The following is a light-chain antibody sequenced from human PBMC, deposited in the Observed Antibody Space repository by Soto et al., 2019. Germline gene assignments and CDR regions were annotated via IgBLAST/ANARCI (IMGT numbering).Light chain of an antibody. CDR2: AAS. CDR3: QQHTSSPHMYT. V-gene: IGKV3-20*01. Sequence: EIVLTQSPGTLSLSPGERATLSCRASQSVSSSYLVWYQQKPGQAPRLLIDAASSRATGIPYRFSGSGSGTDFTLTISRLEPEDFAVYYCQQHTSSPHMYTFGQGTKLEIK. J-gene: IGKJ2*01. CDR1: QSVSSSY.